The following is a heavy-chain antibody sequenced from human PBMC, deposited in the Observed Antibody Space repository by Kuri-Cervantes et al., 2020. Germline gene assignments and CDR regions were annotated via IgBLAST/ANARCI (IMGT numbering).Heavy chain of an antibody. CDR1: GFTFSSYA. J-gene: IGHJ3*02. D-gene: IGHD6-13*01. Sequence: GESLKISCAASGFTFSSYAMSWVRQAPGKGLEWVSAISGSGGSTFYADSVKGRFTVSRDNSINTLYLQLSSLRPEDTAVYYCARDGLFDPYPQQLVFFGDAFDIWGQGTMVTVSS. CDR2: ISGSGGST. V-gene: IGHV3-23*01. CDR3: ARDGLFDPYPQQLVFFGDAFDI.